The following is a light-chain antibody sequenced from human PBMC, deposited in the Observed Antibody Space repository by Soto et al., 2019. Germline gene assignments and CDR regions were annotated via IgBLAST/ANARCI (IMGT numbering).Light chain of an antibody. J-gene: IGKJ5*01. CDR1: QDISNY. CDR2: DAS. V-gene: IGKV1-33*01. CDR3: QQYDNLPIT. Sequence: IHIPQSPSSLSASVGDRVTITCPASQDISNYLNWYQQKPGKAPKLLIYDASNLETGVPSRFSGSGSGTDFTFTISSLQPEDIATYYCQQYDNLPITFGQGTRLEIK.